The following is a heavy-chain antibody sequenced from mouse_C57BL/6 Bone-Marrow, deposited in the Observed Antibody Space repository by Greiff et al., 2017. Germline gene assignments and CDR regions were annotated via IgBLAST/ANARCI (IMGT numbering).Heavy chain of an antibody. CDR3: ARERLQFFDY. CDR2: ISDGGSYT. Sequence: EVKLMESGGGLVKPGGSLKLSCAASGFTFSSYAMSWVRQTPEKRLEWVATISDGGSYTYYPDNVKGRFTISRDNAKNNLYLQMSHLKSEDTAMYYCARERLQFFDYWGQGTTLTVSS. J-gene: IGHJ2*01. D-gene: IGHD2-2*01. V-gene: IGHV5-4*01. CDR1: GFTFSSYA.